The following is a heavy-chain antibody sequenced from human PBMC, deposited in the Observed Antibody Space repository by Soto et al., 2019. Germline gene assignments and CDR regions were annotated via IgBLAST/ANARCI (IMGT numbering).Heavy chain of an antibody. CDR2: ISGSGGST. Sequence: GGSLRLSCAASGFNFSRYAMSWVRQAPGKGLEWVSAISGSGGSTYYADSVKGRFTISRDNSKNTLYLQMNSLRAEDTAVYYCAKDRAASSGWYKVSYYFDYWGQGTLVTVSS. CDR3: AKDRAASSGWYKVSYYFDY. J-gene: IGHJ4*02. D-gene: IGHD6-19*01. V-gene: IGHV3-23*01. CDR1: GFNFSRYA.